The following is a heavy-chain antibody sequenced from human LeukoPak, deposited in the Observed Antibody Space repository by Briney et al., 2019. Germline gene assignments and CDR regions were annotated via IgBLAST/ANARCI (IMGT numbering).Heavy chain of an antibody. V-gene: IGHV1-2*02. D-gene: IGHD3-22*01. J-gene: IGHJ4*02. CDR3: ARVSYDDSSGYSLPPDY. CDR1: GYTLTGYY. Sequence: ASVKVSCKASGYTLTGYYMHWVRQAPGQGLEWMGWINPNSGGTNYAQKLQGRVTMTRDTSISPAYMELSRLRSDHTAVYYCARVSYDDSSGYSLPPDYWGQGTLVTVSS. CDR2: INPNSGGT.